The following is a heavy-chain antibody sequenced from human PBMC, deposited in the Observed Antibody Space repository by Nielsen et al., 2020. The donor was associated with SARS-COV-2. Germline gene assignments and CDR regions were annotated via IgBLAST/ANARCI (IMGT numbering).Heavy chain of an antibody. V-gene: IGHV5-10-1*01. D-gene: IGHD4-17*01. Sequence: GESLKISCETSGYDFTYYWIAWVRQMPGKGLEWMGRIDPSDSYTNYSPSFQGHVTISADKSISTAYLQWSSLKASDTAMYYCARRKEGYGDGDFDYWGQGTLVTVSS. CDR3: ARRKEGYGDGDFDY. CDR2: IDPSDSYT. J-gene: IGHJ4*02. CDR1: GYDFTYYW.